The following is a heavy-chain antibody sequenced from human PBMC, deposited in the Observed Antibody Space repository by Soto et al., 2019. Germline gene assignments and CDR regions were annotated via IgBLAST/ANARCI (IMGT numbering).Heavy chain of an antibody. J-gene: IGHJ4*02. D-gene: IGHD2-2*01. CDR3: AKDHAHFGPAAVDY. Sequence: GGSLRLSCAASGFTFSSYGMHWVRQAPGKGLEWVAVISYDGSNKYYADSVKGRFTISRDNSKNTLYLQMNSLRAEDTAVYYCAKDHAHFGPAAVDYWGQGTLVTVSS. CDR2: ISYDGSNK. V-gene: IGHV3-30*18. CDR1: GFTFSSYG.